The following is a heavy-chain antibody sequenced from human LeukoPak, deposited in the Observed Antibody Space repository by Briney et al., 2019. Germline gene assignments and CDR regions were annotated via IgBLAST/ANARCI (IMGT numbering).Heavy chain of an antibody. CDR3: ALAHMCCSSTRCLLCYGMDV. Sequence: GASVKVSCKASGYTFTGYYMHWVRQAPGQGLEWMGWINPNSGGTNYAQKFQGRVTMTRDTSTSTAYMELGRLRSDDTAVYYCALAHMCCSSTRCLLCYGMDVWGRGTTVTVSS. CDR2: INPNSGGT. CDR1: GYTFTGYY. D-gene: IGHD2-2*01. V-gene: IGHV1-2*02. J-gene: IGHJ6*02.